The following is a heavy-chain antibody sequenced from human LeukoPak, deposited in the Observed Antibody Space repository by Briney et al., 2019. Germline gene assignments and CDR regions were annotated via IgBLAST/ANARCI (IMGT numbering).Heavy chain of an antibody. D-gene: IGHD4-11*01. CDR1: GYTFTSYY. CDR3: ARDLTRYDYSNSGPVDY. J-gene: IGHJ4*02. V-gene: IGHV1-46*01. Sequence: GASVKVSCKASGYTFTSYYMHWVRQAPGQGLEWMGIINPSGGSTSYAQKFQGRVTMTRDTPTSTVYMELSSLRSEDTAVYYCARDLTRYDYSNSGPVDYWGQGTLVTVSS. CDR2: INPSGGST.